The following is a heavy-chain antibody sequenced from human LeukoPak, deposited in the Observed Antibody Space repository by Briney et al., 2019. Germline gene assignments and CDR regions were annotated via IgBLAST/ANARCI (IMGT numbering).Heavy chain of an antibody. CDR3: ARAGSGWPFFDS. J-gene: IGHJ4*02. D-gene: IGHD6-19*01. Sequence: SQTLSLTCAISGDSVSSNRATWSWIRQSPSRGLEWLGRTYYRSEWYSDYAESVQSRITISPDTSKNQFSLQLNSVTPDDTAVYYCARAGSGWPFFDSWGQGTLVTVSS. CDR1: GDSVSSNRAT. V-gene: IGHV6-1*01. CDR2: TYYRSEWYS.